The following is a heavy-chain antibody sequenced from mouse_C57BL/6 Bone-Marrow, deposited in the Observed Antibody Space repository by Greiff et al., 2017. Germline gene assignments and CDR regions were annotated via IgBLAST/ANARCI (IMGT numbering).Heavy chain of an antibody. D-gene: IGHD2-4*01. V-gene: IGHV2-6*01. J-gene: IGHJ4*01. Sequence: QVHVKQSGPGLVAPSQSLSITCTVSGFSLTSYGVDWVRQSPGKGLEWLGVIWGVGSTNYNSALKSRLSISKDNSKSQVFLKMNSLQTDDTAMYYCASRGYDYDGAMDYWGQGTSVTVSS. CDR1: GFSLTSYG. CDR2: IWGVGST. CDR3: ASRGYDYDGAMDY.